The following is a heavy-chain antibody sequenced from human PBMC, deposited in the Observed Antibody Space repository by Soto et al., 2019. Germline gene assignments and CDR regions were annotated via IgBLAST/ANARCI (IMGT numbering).Heavy chain of an antibody. Sequence: SETLSLTCTVSGGSISSYYWSWIRQPPGKGLEWIGYIYYSGSTNYNPSLKSRVTISVDTSKNQFSLKLSSVTAADTAVYYCGRYMPDCSGGSRCLDYYYYMDVWGKGTTVTVSS. V-gene: IGHV4-59*08. J-gene: IGHJ6*03. CDR1: GGSISSYY. CDR3: GRYMPDCSGGSRCLDYYYYMDV. D-gene: IGHD2-15*01. CDR2: IYYSGST.